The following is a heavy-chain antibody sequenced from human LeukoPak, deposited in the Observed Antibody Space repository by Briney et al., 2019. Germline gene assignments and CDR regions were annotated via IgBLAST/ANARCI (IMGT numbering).Heavy chain of an antibody. CDR2: ISWNSGSI. D-gene: IGHD1-14*01. V-gene: IGHV3-9*01. CDR3: ARRLSTTWAFDY. J-gene: IGHJ4*02. CDR1: GFTFDDYA. Sequence: GRSLRLSCAASGFTFDDYAMHWVRQAPGKGLEWVSGISWNSGSIGYADSVKGRFTISRDNAKNSLYLKMSSLRAEDTALYYCARRLSTTWAFDYWGQGTLVTVSS.